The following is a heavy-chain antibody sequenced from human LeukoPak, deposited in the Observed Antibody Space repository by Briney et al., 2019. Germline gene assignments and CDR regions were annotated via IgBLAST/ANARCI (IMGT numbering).Heavy chain of an antibody. CDR2: ISWNSGTI. Sequence: GRSLRLSCAASGFTFDDYAMHWVRQAPGKGLEWVSGISWNSGTIAYADSVKGRFTISRDNSKNTVYLQMDSLRVEDTAIYYCAKTTTGYSSGRYPAWPIDYWGQGTLVTVSS. D-gene: IGHD2-15*01. CDR3: AKTTTGYSSGRYPAWPIDY. CDR1: GFTFDDYA. V-gene: IGHV3-9*01. J-gene: IGHJ4*02.